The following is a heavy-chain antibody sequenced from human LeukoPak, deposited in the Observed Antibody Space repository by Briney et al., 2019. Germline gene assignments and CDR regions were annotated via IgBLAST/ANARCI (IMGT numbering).Heavy chain of an antibody. CDR3: VRGDSRDY. CDR2: IDNSGRTM. CDR1: GFTFSTYT. D-gene: IGHD3-22*01. Sequence: GGSSSLSCAASGFTFSTYTMNWVRQAPGKGLEWVSSIDNSGRTMYYADSVKGRFTISRDSAKNSLYLQMNSLRAEDTAVYYCVRGDSRDYWGQGTLVTVSS. J-gene: IGHJ4*02. V-gene: IGHV3-21*01.